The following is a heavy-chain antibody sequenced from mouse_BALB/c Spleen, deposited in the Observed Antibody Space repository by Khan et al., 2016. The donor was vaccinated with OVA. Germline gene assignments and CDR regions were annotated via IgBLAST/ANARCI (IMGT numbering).Heavy chain of an antibody. CDR2: IRNKADGYTT. V-gene: IGHV7-3*02. CDR3: ARDQVGSYFDY. J-gene: IGHJ2*01. Sequence: EVELVESGGGLVQPGGSLRLSCATSGFNFSNYYMTWVRQPPGKAPEWLGFIRNKADGYTTEYSASVKGRFTISRDNSQSILYLQMNTLRLEDSATYYCARDQVGSYFDYWGQGTTLPVSS. CDR1: GFNFSNYY. D-gene: IGHD4-1*02.